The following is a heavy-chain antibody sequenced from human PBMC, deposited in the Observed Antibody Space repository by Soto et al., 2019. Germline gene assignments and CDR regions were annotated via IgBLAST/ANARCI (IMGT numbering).Heavy chain of an antibody. Sequence: SVKVSCKASGGTFSSYAISWVRQAPGQGLEWMGGIIPIFGTADYAQKFQGRVTITADDFTSTAYMELSSLRSEDTAVYYCARHLGGNHYYYGMDVWGQRTTVTVSS. CDR2: IIPIFGTA. D-gene: IGHD3-16*01. V-gene: IGHV1-69*13. CDR1: GGTFSSYA. J-gene: IGHJ6*02. CDR3: ARHLGGNHYYYGMDV.